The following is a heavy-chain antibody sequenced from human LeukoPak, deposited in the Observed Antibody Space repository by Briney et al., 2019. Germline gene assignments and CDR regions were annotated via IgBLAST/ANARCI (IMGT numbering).Heavy chain of an antibody. J-gene: IGHJ5*01. D-gene: IGHD6-13*01. V-gene: IGHV3-23*01. Sequence: GGSLRLSCAASGFTFSSYAMSWVRQAPGKGLEWVSGISSSGSGGSTYYADSVKGRFTISRDNSKDTLYLQINSVRAEDTAVYYCARAYSSSWYDFWGQGTLVTVSS. CDR1: GFTFSSYA. CDR3: ARAYSSSWYDF. CDR2: ISSSGSGGST.